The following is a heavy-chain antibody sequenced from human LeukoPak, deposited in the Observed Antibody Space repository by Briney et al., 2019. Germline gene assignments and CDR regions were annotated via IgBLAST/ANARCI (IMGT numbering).Heavy chain of an antibody. Sequence: TGGSLRLSCAASGFIVSENYMSWVRQAPGKGLEWVANIKQDGSEKYYVDSVKGRFTISRDNAKNSLYLQMNSLRAEDTAVYYCARDNLAGRGYYYGMDVWGQGTTVTVSS. CDR2: IKQDGSEK. J-gene: IGHJ6*02. CDR3: ARDNLAGRGYYYGMDV. CDR1: GFIVSENY. V-gene: IGHV3-7*01.